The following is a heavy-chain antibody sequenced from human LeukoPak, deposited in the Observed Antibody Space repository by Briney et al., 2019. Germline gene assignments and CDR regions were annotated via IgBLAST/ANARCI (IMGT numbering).Heavy chain of an antibody. D-gene: IGHD3-10*01. CDR3: ARELFSSGSCPDG. CDR1: GFTFSYYA. V-gene: IGHV3-33*01. J-gene: IGHJ4*02. Sequence: GGSLRLSCSASGFTFSYYAIHWVRQAPGKGLEWVALIWSDGSNKYYADSVRGRITISRDNSKNTVYLQMNSLRAEDTAVYYCARELFSSGSCPDGWGQGTLVTVSS. CDR2: IWSDGSNK.